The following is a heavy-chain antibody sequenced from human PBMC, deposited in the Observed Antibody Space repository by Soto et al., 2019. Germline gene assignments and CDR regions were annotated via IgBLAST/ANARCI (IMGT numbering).Heavy chain of an antibody. D-gene: IGHD1-26*01. CDR3: VYRQIT. V-gene: IGHV1-8*01. Sequence: QVQLVQSGAEVKEPGASVKVSCQASGYTLTDDDFNWVRQATGQGLEWIGWINPKTGNAHYAQNFQDRVSMTWTTSKGTVYMQLSSLTSEDTATYYCVYRQITWGQGTLVTVSS. CDR2: INPKTGNA. CDR1: GYTLTDDD. J-gene: IGHJ4*02.